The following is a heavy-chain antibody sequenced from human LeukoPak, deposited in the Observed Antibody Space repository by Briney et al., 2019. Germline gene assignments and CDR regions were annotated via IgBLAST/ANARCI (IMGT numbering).Heavy chain of an antibody. CDR1: GFTFSSYG. Sequence: GGSLRLSCAASGFTFSSYGMHWVRQAPGKGLEWVAVISYDGSNKYYADSVKGRFTTSRDNSKNTLYLQMNSLRAEDTAVYYCAKDGRWELLSLNNWFDPWGQGTLVTVSS. CDR3: AKDGRWELLSLNNWFDP. V-gene: IGHV3-30*18. D-gene: IGHD1-26*01. J-gene: IGHJ5*02. CDR2: ISYDGSNK.